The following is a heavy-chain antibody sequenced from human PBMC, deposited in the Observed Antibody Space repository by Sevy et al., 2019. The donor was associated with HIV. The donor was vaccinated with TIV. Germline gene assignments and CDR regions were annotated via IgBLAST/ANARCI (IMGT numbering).Heavy chain of an antibody. V-gene: IGHV3-15*01. Sequence: GGSLRLSCAASGFTFSNAWMSWVRQAPGKGLEWVGRIISKTDGGTTDYAAPVKGRFTISRDDSKNTLYLQMNSLKTVETALYYCSTDPIIVLLVTDGMDVWGQGTTVTVSS. CDR1: GFTFSNAW. CDR2: IISKTDGGTT. D-gene: IGHD2-8*02. J-gene: IGHJ6*02. CDR3: STDPIIVLLVTDGMDV.